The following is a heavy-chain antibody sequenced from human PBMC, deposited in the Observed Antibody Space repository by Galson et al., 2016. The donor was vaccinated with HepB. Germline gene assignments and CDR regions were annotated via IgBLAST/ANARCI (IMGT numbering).Heavy chain of an antibody. V-gene: IGHV3-23*01. CDR3: AKVKGCINGICYDDYYYYYGVDV. D-gene: IGHD2-8*01. CDR1: GFTFSTSA. CDR2: ISGSGGDT. J-gene: IGHJ6*02. Sequence: SLRLSCAASGFTFSTSAMSWVRQAPGKGLEWVSVISGSGGDTFYADSVKGRFTISRDNSKNTLYLQMNSLRAEDTAVYYCAKVKGCINGICYDDYYYYYGVDVWGQGTTVIVSS.